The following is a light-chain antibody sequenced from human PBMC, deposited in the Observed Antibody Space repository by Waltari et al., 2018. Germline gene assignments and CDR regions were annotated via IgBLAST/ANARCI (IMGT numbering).Light chain of an antibody. CDR1: KSVSSN. J-gene: IGKJ3*01. Sequence: EIVMTQSPATLSVSPGERATLSCRASKSVSSNLAWYQQKPGQAPRLLIYGASTRATGIPARFSGSGSGTEFTLTISSLQSEDFAVYYCQQYNNWPPVTFGPGTKVDIK. V-gene: IGKV3-15*01. CDR2: GAS. CDR3: QQYNNWPPVT.